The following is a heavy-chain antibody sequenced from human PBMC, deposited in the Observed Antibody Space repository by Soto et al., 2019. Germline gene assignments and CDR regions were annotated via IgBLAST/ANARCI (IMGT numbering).Heavy chain of an antibody. CDR2: IIPIFGTA. CDR1: GGTFRSYA. Sequence: SVKVSCKASGGTFRSYAISWVRQAPGQGLEWMGGIIPIFGTANYAQKFQGRVTITADESTSTAYMELSSLRSEDTAVYYCARGGIVVARSFDYWGQGTLVTVSS. J-gene: IGHJ4*02. D-gene: IGHD2-21*01. CDR3: ARGGIVVARSFDY. V-gene: IGHV1-69*13.